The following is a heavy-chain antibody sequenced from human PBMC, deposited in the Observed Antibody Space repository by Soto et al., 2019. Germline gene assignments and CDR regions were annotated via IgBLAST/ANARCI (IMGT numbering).Heavy chain of an antibody. V-gene: IGHV1-46*02. CDR1: GYTLNSYH. J-gene: IGHJ4*02. CDR2: IKHSGDST. Sequence: QVQLVQSGAEVKKPGASVRVACKASGYTLNSYHVHWVRQAPGQGLEWMGIIKHSGDSTTDAEKLKGRDTITRDTSTSTEYMELSSLQSADTAMYYCARDFSWTFDSWGQGTLVTASS. D-gene: IGHD2-15*01. CDR3: ARDFSWTFDS.